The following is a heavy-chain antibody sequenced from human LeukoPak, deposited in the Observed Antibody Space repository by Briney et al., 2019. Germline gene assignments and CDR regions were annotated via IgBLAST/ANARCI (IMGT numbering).Heavy chain of an antibody. CDR3: ARIERASRNAFDI. CDR1: GFSLTTSGMC. Sequence: SGPTLVNPTQTLTLTYTFSGFSLTTSGMCVSWIRQPPGKALEWLARIDWDDAKYYSTSLKTTFTISKDTSKNQVVLTMTNMDPVDTATYYCARIERASRNAFDIWGQGTMVTVSS. V-gene: IGHV2-70*11. J-gene: IGHJ3*02. CDR2: IDWDDAK.